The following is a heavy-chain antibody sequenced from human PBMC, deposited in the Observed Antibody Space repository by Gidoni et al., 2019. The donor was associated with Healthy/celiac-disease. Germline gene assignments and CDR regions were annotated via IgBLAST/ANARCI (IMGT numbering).Heavy chain of an antibody. V-gene: IGHV3-53*02. Sequence: EVQLVETGGGLIQPGGSLRLSCAASGFTVSSNYMSWVRQAPGKGLEWVSVIYSGGSTYYADSVKGRFTISRDNSKNTLYLQMNSLRAEDTAVYYCAREVYDCSSTSCYTFIGYWGQGTLVTVSS. CDR3: AREVYDCSSTSCYTFIGY. J-gene: IGHJ4*02. D-gene: IGHD2-2*02. CDR2: IYSGGST. CDR1: GFTVSSNY.